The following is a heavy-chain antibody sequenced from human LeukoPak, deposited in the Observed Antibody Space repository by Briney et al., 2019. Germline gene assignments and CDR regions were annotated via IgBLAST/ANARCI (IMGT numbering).Heavy chain of an antibody. CDR2: IYTSGIT. CDR1: GCSISSYY. D-gene: IGHD2-2*01. Sequence: SETLSLTCTVSGCSISSYYWSWIRQPAGKGLEWIGRIYTSGITNYNPSLKSRVTMSVDTSKNQFSLRLSSVTAADTAVYYCARAVDCSSTSCPVPYYYYYMDVWGKGTTVTISS. J-gene: IGHJ6*03. CDR3: ARAVDCSSTSCPVPYYYYYMDV. V-gene: IGHV4-4*07.